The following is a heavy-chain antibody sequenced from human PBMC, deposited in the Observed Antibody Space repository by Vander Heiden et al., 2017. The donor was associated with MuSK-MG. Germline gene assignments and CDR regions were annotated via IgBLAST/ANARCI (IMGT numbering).Heavy chain of an antibody. CDR3: ARVRGSGYDRGSFDY. Sequence: QVQQVQSGAEVKKPGASVKVSCKASGHIHWVRQAPGQGLEWMGMITPSGDSTTYAQRFQGRVTMTRDTSTSTVHMELSSLRSEDTAVYYCARVRGSGYDRGSFDYWDQGTPVTVSS. CDR2: ITPSGDST. V-gene: IGHV1-46*01. D-gene: IGHD3-22*01. J-gene: IGHJ4*02. CDR1: GH.